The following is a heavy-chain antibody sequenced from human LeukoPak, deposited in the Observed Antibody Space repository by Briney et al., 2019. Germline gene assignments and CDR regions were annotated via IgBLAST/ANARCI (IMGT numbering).Heavy chain of an antibody. V-gene: IGHV4-34*01. CDR2: INHSGST. CDR3: ASTTVVKVAAFDI. Sequence: PSETLSLTCAVYGGSFSGYYWSWIRQPPGKGLEWIGEINHSGSTNYNPSLKSRVTISVDTSKNQFSLKLSSVTAADTAVYYCASTTVVKVAAFDIWGQGTMVTVSS. J-gene: IGHJ3*02. D-gene: IGHD4-23*01. CDR1: GGSFSGYY.